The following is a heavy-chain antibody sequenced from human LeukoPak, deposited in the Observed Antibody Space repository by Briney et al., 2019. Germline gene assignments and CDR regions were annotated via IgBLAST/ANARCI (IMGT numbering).Heavy chain of an antibody. CDR3: AGGVVPAAMGRYYYYGMDV. CDR2: INHSGST. D-gene: IGHD2-2*01. V-gene: IGHV4-34*01. J-gene: IGHJ6*02. Sequence: PSETLSLTCAVYGGSFSGYYWSWIRQPPVKGLEWIGEINHSGSTNYNPSLKSRVTISVDTSKNQFSLKLSSVTAADTAVYYCAGGVVPAAMGRYYYYGMDVWGQGTTVTVSS. CDR1: GGSFSGYY.